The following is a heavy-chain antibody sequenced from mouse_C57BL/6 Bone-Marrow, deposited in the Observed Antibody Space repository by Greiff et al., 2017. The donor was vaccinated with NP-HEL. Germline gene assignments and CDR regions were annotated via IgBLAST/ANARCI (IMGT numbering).Heavy chain of an antibody. V-gene: IGHV1-69*01. J-gene: IGHJ2*01. CDR1: GYTFTSYW. CDR2: IDPSDSYT. Sequence: QVQLQQPGAELVMPGASVKLSCKASGYTFTSYWMHWVKQRPGPGLEWIGEIDPSDSYTNYNQKFKGKSTLTVDKSSSTAYMQLSSLTSEDSAVYYCARGEYYFDYWGQGTTLTVSS. CDR3: ARGEYYFDY.